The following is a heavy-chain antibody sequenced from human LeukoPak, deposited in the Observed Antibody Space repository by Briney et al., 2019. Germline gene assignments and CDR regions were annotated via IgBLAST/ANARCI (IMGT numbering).Heavy chain of an antibody. CDR2: MNPNSGNT. D-gene: IGHD4-17*01. V-gene: IGHV1-8*01. J-gene: IGHJ4*02. CDR3: ARAASYGDHAFDY. Sequence: GASVTVSCKASGYTFTSYDMNWVRQAPGQGLEWMGWMNPNSGNTDYAQKFQGRVTMTRNTSISTAYMELSSLRSEDTAVYSCARAASYGDHAFDYWGQGTLVTVSS. CDR1: GYTFTSYD.